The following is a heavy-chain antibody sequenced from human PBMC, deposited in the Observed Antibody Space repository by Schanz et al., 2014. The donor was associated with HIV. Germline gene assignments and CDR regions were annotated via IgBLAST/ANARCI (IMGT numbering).Heavy chain of an antibody. D-gene: IGHD3-22*01. V-gene: IGHV3-30*18. Sequence: QVQLVESGGGVVRPGRSLRLSCAASGFSFSNYGMHWVRQAPGKGLEWVAVTSYDGTKKHYADSVKGRFTISRDNSKNSLSLLIKSLRAEDAAVYYCAKDRNYYESKYRGKGNYYYYYGMDVWGQGTTVTVSS. CDR3: AKDRNYYESKYRGKGNYYYYYGMDV. CDR2: TSYDGTKK. CDR1: GFSFSNYG. J-gene: IGHJ6*02.